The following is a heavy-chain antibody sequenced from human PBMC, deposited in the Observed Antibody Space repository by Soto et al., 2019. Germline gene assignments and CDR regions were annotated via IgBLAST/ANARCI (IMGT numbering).Heavy chain of an antibody. CDR2: IYSVGST. CDR1: VITGSSSY. D-gene: IGHD6-19*01. V-gene: IGHV3-66*01. Sequence: GPLRLSGVASVITGSSSYMSWVRQAPGKGLEWVSIIYSVGSTYYADSVKGRFTISRDSSKNTVFLQMNSLRAEDTAVYYCVRDGSSGWHFDSWGQGTLVTV. J-gene: IGHJ4*02. CDR3: VRDGSSGWHFDS.